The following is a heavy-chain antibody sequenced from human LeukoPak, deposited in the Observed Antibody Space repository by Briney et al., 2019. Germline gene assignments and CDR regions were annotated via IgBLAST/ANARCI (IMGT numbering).Heavy chain of an antibody. CDR2: ISSSGGST. D-gene: IGHD2-15*01. CDR3: AKEMGSYYYGMDV. Sequence: GGSLRLSCAASGFTFSTYGMTWVRQAPGKGLEWVSNISSSGGSTYYADSVKGRFTISRDNSKNTVNLQMNSLRAEDTAAYYCAKEMGSYYYGMDVWGQGTTVTVSS. CDR1: GFTFSTYG. V-gene: IGHV3-23*01. J-gene: IGHJ6*02.